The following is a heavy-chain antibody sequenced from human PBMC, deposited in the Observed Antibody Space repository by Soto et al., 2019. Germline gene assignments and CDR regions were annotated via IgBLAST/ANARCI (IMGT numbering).Heavy chain of an antibody. V-gene: IGHV4-31*03. D-gene: IGHD3-22*01. Sequence: SLTCTVSGGSISGGDYYWGWVRQHPGKGLEWIGYLYDSGSTYYNPSLQSRVTIPVDPSKHQFSLKLSSVTAADTAVYSCARAHYYYASSGSFHYWGQGSLVPVS. J-gene: IGHJ4*02. CDR1: GGSISGGDYY. CDR2: LYDSGST. CDR3: ARAHYYYASSGSFHY.